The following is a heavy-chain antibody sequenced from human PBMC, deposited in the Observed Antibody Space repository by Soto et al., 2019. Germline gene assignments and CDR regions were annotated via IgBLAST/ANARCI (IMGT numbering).Heavy chain of an antibody. CDR1: GYTFSTSG. CDR2: ISTYNGDT. CDR3: ARAGAATYYYYGMDV. J-gene: IGHJ6*02. D-gene: IGHD2-15*01. V-gene: IGHV1-18*01. Sequence: ASVKVSCKASGYTFSTSGMSWLRQAPGQGLEWMGWISTYNGDTNDAPKFQDRVTMTSDTSTSTVYMELRSLRSDDTAVYYCARAGAATYYYYGMDVWG.